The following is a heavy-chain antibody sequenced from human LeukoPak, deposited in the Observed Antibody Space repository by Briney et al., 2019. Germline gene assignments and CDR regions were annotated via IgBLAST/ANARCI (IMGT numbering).Heavy chain of an antibody. CDR3: ARGRIAARLDPYSSYRQMLQTKYYFDY. D-gene: IGHD6-6*01. CDR1: GGSISSSSYY. CDR2: IYYSGST. V-gene: IGHV4-39*07. J-gene: IGHJ4*02. Sequence: PSETLSLTCTVSGGSISSSSYYWGWIRQPPGKGLEWIGSIYYSGSTYYNPSLKSRVTISVDTSKNQFSLKLSSVTAADTAVYYCARGRIAARLDPYSSYRQMLQTKYYFDYWGQGTLVTVSS.